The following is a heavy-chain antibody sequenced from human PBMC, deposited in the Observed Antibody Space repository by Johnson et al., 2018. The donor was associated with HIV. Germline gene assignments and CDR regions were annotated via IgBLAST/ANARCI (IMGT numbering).Heavy chain of an antibody. CDR3: VRDHCTGGVCYGLQAFDI. V-gene: IGHV3-66*01. CDR2: IYSGAST. Sequence: VQLVETGGGLVQPGGSLRLSCAASGFTVSSNYMSWVRQAPGKGLEWVSVIYSGASTYYADSVQGRFTISRDNAKNSLSLQMNSLRAEDTAVYYCVRDHCTGGVCYGLQAFDIWGQGTMVTVSS. J-gene: IGHJ3*02. CDR1: GFTVSSNY. D-gene: IGHD2-8*02.